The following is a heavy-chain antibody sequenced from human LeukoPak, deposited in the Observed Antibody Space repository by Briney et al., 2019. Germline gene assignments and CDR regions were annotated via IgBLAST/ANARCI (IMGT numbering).Heavy chain of an antibody. J-gene: IGHJ4*02. Sequence: PGGSLRLSCAASGFTFDSYAMSWVRQAPGKGLEWVSAISGSGARTYYADSVKGRFTISRDNSKNTLYLQMNSLRAEDTAVYYCASGTQALLDYWGQGTLVTVSS. V-gene: IGHV3-23*01. CDR1: GFTFDSYA. CDR2: ISGSGART. D-gene: IGHD5-12*01. CDR3: ASGTQALLDY.